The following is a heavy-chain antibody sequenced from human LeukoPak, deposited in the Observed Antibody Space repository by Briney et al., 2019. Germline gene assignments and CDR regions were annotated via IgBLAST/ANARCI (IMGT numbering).Heavy chain of an antibody. CDR2: FSGSGGST. CDR3: AKVTSSWNYFDY. CDR1: RFTFSTYA. Sequence: GGSLRLSCAASRFTFSTYAMSWVRQAPGKGLEWVSTFSGSGGSTYYADSVKGRFTISRDNSKNTLYLQMNSLRAEDTAVYYCAKVTSSWNYFDYWGQGAPVTVSS. J-gene: IGHJ4*02. D-gene: IGHD6-13*01. V-gene: IGHV3-23*01.